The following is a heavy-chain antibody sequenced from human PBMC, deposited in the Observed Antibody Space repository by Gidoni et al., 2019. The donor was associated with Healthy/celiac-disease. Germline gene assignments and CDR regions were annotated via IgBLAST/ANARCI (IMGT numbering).Heavy chain of an antibody. CDR1: GFTLSSYA. V-gene: IGHV3-23*01. CDR2: ISGSGGST. Sequence: EVQLLESGGGLVQTGGSLRLSCAASGFTLSSYARGWVRQAPGKGLEWVSAISGSGGSTYYADSVKGRFTISRDNSKNTLYLQMNSLRAEDTAVYYCAKDESGSYFMASFGYWGQGTLVTVSS. D-gene: IGHD1-26*01. CDR3: AKDESGSYFMASFGY. J-gene: IGHJ4*02.